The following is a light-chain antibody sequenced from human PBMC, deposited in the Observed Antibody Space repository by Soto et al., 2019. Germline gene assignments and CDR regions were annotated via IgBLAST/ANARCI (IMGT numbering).Light chain of an antibody. CDR1: SSDIGAFNH. V-gene: IGLV2-14*03. J-gene: IGLJ1*01. CDR2: DVI. CDR3: SSYTSSSSYV. Sequence: QSALTQPASVSDSPGQSITISCIGTSSDIGAFNHVSWHQQHPGKAPKLIIYDVINRPSGVSNRFSGSKTGNTASLIISGLKAEDEADYYCSSYTSSSSYVFGSGTKLTVL.